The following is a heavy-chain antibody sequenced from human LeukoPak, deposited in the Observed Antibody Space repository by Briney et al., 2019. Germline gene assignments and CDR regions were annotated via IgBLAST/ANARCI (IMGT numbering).Heavy chain of an antibody. J-gene: IGHJ4*02. CDR3: ARSNPPIYYYDSSGYSHFDS. Sequence: ASVKVSCKASGYTFTSYYMHWVRQAPGQGLEWMGIINPSGGSTTYAQKFQGRVTMTRDTSTSTVYMELSSLRSEDTAVYYCARSNPPIYYYDSSGYSHFDSWGQGTLVTASS. CDR1: GYTFTSYY. V-gene: IGHV1-46*01. CDR2: INPSGGST. D-gene: IGHD3-22*01.